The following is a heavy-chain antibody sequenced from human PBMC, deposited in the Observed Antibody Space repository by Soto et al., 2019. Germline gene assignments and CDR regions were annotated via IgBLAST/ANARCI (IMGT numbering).Heavy chain of an antibody. J-gene: IGHJ4*02. CDR2: IIPIFGTA. CDR3: ARGWGYDSNDYYYAY. V-gene: IGHV1-69*01. Sequence: QVQLVQSGAEVRKPGSSVKVSCKASGGTFSRHAISWVRQAPGQGLEWMGGIIPIFGTANHAQKFDGRVTISADESTSTVYMELSSLRSEDRGMYYCARGWGYDSNDYYYAYWGQGTLVIVSS. D-gene: IGHD3-22*01. CDR1: GGTFSRHA.